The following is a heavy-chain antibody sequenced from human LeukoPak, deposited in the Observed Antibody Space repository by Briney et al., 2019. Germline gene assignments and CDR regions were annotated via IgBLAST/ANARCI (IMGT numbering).Heavy chain of an antibody. CDR1: GGSLSSSNYY. CDR2: IFYGGST. CDR3: ARHTGDLGYFQQ. J-gene: IGHJ1*01. Sequence: SETLSLTCTDSGGSLSSSNYYWGCIRQPPGKGMEWIASIFYGGSTYYNASLKGRVSISVDTSNSKFSLKLTSVTAADTAVYYCARHTGDLGYFQQWGQGTLVTVSS. V-gene: IGHV4-39*01. D-gene: IGHD2-21*01.